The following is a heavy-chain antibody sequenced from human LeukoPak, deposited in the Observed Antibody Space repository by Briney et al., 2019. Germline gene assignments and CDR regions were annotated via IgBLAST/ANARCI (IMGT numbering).Heavy chain of an antibody. J-gene: IGHJ4*02. CDR3: AKEGYYDSSGYEVHDY. D-gene: IGHD3-22*01. CDR2: ISYDGSNK. Sequence: AGRSLRLSCAASGFTFTNYAMHWVRQAPGKGLEWVAVISYDGSNKYYADSVKGRFTISRDNSKNTLYLQMNSLRAEDTAVYYCAKEGYYDSSGYEVHDYWGQGTLVTVSS. CDR1: GFTFTNYA. V-gene: IGHV3-30*04.